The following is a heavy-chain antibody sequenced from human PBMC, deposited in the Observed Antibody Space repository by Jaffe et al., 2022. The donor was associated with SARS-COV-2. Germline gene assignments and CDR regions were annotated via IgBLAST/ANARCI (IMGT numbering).Heavy chain of an antibody. D-gene: IGHD3-10*01. CDR3: ARTMVRGKPTGFDY. J-gene: IGHJ4*02. V-gene: IGHV4-39*01. CDR2: IYYSGST. Sequence: QLQLQESGPGLVKPSETLSLTCTVSGGSISSSSYYWGWIRQPPGKGLEWIGSIYYSGSTYYNPSLKSRVTISVDTSKNQFSLKLSSVTAADTAVYYCARTMVRGKPTGFDYWGQGTLVTVSS. CDR1: GGSISSSSYY.